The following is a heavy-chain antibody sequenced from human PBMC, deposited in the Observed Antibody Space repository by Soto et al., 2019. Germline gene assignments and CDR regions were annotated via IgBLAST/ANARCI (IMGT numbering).Heavy chain of an antibody. J-gene: IGHJ6*02. V-gene: IGHV4-4*07. Sequence: SATLSLTCTVSGGSISSYRWSWIRQPAWKGLEWIGRISNNGNTQYNPSLKSRVTVSVDTSRNQFSLKLSSVTAADTAVYYCARGPSVVVVAATIAYYYGMDVWGQGTTVTVSS. CDR3: ARGPSVVVVAATIAYYYGMDV. CDR1: GGSISSYR. CDR2: ISNNGNT. D-gene: IGHD2-15*01.